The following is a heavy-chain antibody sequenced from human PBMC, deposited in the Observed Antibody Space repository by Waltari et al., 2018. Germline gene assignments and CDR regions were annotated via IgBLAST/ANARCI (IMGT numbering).Heavy chain of an antibody. Sequence: EEELVESGGGLVKPGGSLRLACAASGFTFSSYAMNWVRQAPGKGVEWVSSISRGSNYIRYADSVKGRFTISRDNANNSLYLQMNSRRAEDTALYYCARGWGSGAWYFDLWGRGTLVTVSS. CDR1: GFTFSSYA. D-gene: IGHD6-19*01. V-gene: IGHV3-21*01. CDR3: ARGWGSGAWYFDL. J-gene: IGHJ2*01. CDR2: ISRGSNYI.